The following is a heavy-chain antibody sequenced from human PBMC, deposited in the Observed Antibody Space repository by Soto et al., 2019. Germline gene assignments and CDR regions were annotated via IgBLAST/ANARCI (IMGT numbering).Heavy chain of an antibody. J-gene: IGHJ4*02. V-gene: IGHV4-34*01. D-gene: IGHD3-16*01. CDR3: ARLGDYFDY. Sequence: SETLSLTCAVYGGSFSGYYWSWIRQPPGKGLEWIGEIKHSGSTNYNPSLKSRVTISVDTSKNQFSLKLSSVTAADTAVYYCARLGDYFDYWGQGTLVTVSS. CDR1: GGSFSGYY. CDR2: IKHSGST.